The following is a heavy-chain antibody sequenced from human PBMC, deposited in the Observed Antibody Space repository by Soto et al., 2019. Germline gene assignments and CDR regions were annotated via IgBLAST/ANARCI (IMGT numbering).Heavy chain of an antibody. CDR3: ARRYYDILTGPGYYYFDY. CDR1: GGSISSSSYY. Sequence: QLQLQESGPGLVKPSETLSLTCTVSGGSISSSSYYWGWIRQPPGKGLEWIGSIYYSGSTYYNPSLKSRVTISVDTSKNQFSLKRSAVTAADTAVYYCARRYYDILTGPGYYYFDYWGQGTLVTVSS. V-gene: IGHV4-39*01. J-gene: IGHJ4*02. CDR2: IYYSGST. D-gene: IGHD3-9*01.